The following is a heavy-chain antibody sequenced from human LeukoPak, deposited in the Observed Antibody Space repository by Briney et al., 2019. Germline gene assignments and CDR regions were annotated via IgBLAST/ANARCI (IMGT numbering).Heavy chain of an antibody. J-gene: IGHJ6*03. CDR2: IYYSGST. CDR1: GGSISSYY. CDR3: ARIIVGATNYYYYMDV. D-gene: IGHD1-26*01. Sequence: SETLSLTCTVSGGSISSYYWSWIRQPPGKGLEWIGYIYYSGSTNYNPSLKSRVTISVDTSKNQFSLKLSSVTAADTAVYYCARIIVGATNYYYYMDVWGKGTTVTVSS. V-gene: IGHV4-59*01.